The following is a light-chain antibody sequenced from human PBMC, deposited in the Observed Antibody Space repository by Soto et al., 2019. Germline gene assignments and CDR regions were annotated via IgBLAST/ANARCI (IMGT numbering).Light chain of an antibody. J-gene: IGKJ1*01. CDR2: GAS. V-gene: IGKV3-20*01. Sequence: SVSTHSRCTLRLSPRAPSALSRRASQSVNSIYLAWYQQKPGQAPRLLIYGASSRATGIPYRCSGSGSGTDFTLTIRRLEAEVIAVYNFHPYDRKTFGQGTKVEIK. CDR3: HPYDRKT. CDR1: QSVNSIY.